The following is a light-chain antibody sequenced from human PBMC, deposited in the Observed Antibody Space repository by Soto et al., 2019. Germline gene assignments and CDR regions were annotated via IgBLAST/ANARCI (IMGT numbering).Light chain of an antibody. V-gene: IGLV2-14*01. CDR3: SSYTSNSTVI. CDR2: EVS. Sequence: QSVLTQPASVSGSPGQSITISCTGTSSDVGGYNYVSWYQQHPGKAPKLMIYEVSNRPSGVSSRFSGSKSGNTASLTISGLQPEDETDYYCSSYTSNSTVIFGGGTKVTVL. CDR1: SSDVGGYNY. J-gene: IGLJ2*01.